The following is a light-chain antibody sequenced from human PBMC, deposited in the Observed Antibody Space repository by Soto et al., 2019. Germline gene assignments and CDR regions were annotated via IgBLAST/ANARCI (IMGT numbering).Light chain of an antibody. CDR3: QQSFSTLWT. V-gene: IGKV3-20*01. CDR2: GAS. Sequence: EIVLTQSPGTLSLSPGARAHLSYIASQSVSNNYLAWYQQKPGQAPRLLIYGASNRATGIPDRCSGSGAGTDFTRTSSGLQPGDFATYYCQQSFSTLWTLGQGTKVDIK. J-gene: IGKJ1*01. CDR1: QSVSNNY.